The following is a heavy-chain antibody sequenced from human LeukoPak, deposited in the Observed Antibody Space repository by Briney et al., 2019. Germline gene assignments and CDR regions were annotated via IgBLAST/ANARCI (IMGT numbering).Heavy chain of an antibody. V-gene: IGHV4-34*01. CDR1: GGSFSGYY. D-gene: IGHD3-16*01. Sequence: SETLSLTCAVYGGSFSGYYWSWIRQPPGKGLEWIGEINHSGSTNYNPSLKSRVTISVDTSKNQFSLKLSSVTAADTAVYYCARPSDFPGGGYFDYWGQGALVTVSS. J-gene: IGHJ4*02. CDR3: ARPSDFPGGGYFDY. CDR2: INHSGST.